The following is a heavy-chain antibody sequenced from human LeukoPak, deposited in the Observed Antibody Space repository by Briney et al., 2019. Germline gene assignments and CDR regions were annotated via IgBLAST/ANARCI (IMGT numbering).Heavy chain of an antibody. CDR3: ARVGRYSGSYVSDY. Sequence: ASVKVSCKASGYTFTSYDINWVRQATGQGLEWMGWMNPNSGNTGYAQKFQGRVTMTRNTSISTAYMELSSLRSEDTAVYYCARVGRYSGSYVSDYWGQGTLVTVSS. J-gene: IGHJ4*02. CDR1: GYTFTSYD. CDR2: MNPNSGNT. V-gene: IGHV1-8*01. D-gene: IGHD1-26*01.